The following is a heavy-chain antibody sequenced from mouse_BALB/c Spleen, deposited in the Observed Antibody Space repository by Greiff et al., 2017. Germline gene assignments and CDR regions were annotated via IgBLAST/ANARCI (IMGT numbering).Heavy chain of an antibody. CDR3: ARDYGNYGDAMDY. V-gene: IGHV1-7*01. CDR1: GYTFTSYW. CDR2: INPSTGYT. Sequence: QVHVKQSGAELAKPGASVKMSCKASGYTFTSYWMHWVKQRPGQGLEWIGYINPSTGYTEYNQKFKDKATLTADKSSSTAYMQLSSLTSEDSAVYYCARDYGNYGDAMDYWGQGTSVTVSS. J-gene: IGHJ4*01. D-gene: IGHD2-1*01.